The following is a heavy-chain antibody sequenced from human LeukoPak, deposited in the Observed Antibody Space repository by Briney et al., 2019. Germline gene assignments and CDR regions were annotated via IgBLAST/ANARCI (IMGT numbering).Heavy chain of an antibody. CDR3: ARGHRIATFDI. J-gene: IGHJ3*02. D-gene: IGHD2-15*01. V-gene: IGHV4-61*05. Sequence: SETLSLTCTVSGGSISNSSYYWGWIRQPPGKGLEWIGYIYYSGSTNYNPSLKSRVTISVDTSKNQFSLKLSSVTAADTAVYYCARGHRIATFDIWGQGTMVTVSS. CDR2: IYYSGST. CDR1: GGSISNSSYY.